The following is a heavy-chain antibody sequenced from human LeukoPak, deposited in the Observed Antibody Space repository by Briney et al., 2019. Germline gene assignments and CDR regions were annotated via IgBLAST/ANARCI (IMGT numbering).Heavy chain of an antibody. CDR1: GFTFSSYA. Sequence: QPGGSLRLSCAASGFTFSSYAMSWVRQAPGKGLEWDSVISGSGGTTHYADSVKGRFTISRDNSKNTLYLQMNSLRGEDTAVYYCAKDGQVNQPDRLFTDWGQGTLVVVSS. J-gene: IGHJ4*02. CDR3: AKDGQVNQPDRLFTD. D-gene: IGHD1-14*01. CDR2: ISGSGGTT. V-gene: IGHV3-23*01.